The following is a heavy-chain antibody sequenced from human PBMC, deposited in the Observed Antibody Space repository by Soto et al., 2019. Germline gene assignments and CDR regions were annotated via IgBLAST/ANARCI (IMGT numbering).Heavy chain of an antibody. CDR3: AKAPVVVVAATQDYYYYGMDV. D-gene: IGHD2-15*01. V-gene: IGHV1-18*01. J-gene: IGHJ6*02. CDR2: ISGYNGNT. CDR1: GYTFTSYG. Sequence: VKVSCKASGYTFTSYGISWVRQAPGQGLELMGWISGYNGNTNYAQKVQGRVTMTTDNSKNTLYLQMNSLRAEDTAVYYCAKAPVVVVAATQDYYYYGMDVWGQGTTVTVSS.